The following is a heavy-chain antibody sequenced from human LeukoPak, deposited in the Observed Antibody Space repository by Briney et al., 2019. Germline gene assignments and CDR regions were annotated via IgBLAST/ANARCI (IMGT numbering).Heavy chain of an antibody. J-gene: IGHJ4*02. D-gene: IGHD6-6*01. CDR2: FYYSGTT. V-gene: IGHV4-59*01. Sequence: SETLSLTCTVSGGSINSYYWSWIRQPPGMGLEWIGYFYYSGTTNYNPSLKSRVTISVDTSQNQFSLKLSSVTAADTAVYYCVYSSSSYYFDYWGQGTLVTVSS. CDR3: VYSSSSYYFDY. CDR1: GGSINSYY.